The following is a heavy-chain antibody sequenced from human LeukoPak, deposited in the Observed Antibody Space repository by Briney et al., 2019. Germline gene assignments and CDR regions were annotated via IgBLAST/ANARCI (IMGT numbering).Heavy chain of an antibody. Sequence: GGSLRLSCAASGFTFSSYSMNWVRQAPGKGLEWVSSISSSSSYIYYADSVEGRFTISRDNAKNSLYLRMNSLRAEDTAVYYCARDHTDFWSGYYMSGKTAFDYWGQGTLVTVSS. V-gene: IGHV3-21*01. CDR2: ISSSSSYI. J-gene: IGHJ4*02. CDR1: GFTFSSYS. CDR3: ARDHTDFWSGYYMSGKTAFDY. D-gene: IGHD3-3*01.